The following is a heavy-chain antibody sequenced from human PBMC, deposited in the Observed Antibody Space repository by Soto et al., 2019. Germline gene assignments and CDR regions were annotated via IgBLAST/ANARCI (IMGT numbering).Heavy chain of an antibody. CDR2: IYSGGST. V-gene: IGHV3-53*04. Sequence: EVQLVESGGGLVQPGGSLRLSCAASGFTVGSNYMSWVRQAPGKGLEWVSVIYSGGSTYYADSVKGRFTISRHNSKNTLSLQMNSLRAEDTAVYYCARAGIAAAGTLIAGYYYGMDVWGQGTTVTVSS. J-gene: IGHJ6*02. CDR1: GFTVGSNY. CDR3: ARAGIAAAGTLIAGYYYGMDV. D-gene: IGHD6-13*01.